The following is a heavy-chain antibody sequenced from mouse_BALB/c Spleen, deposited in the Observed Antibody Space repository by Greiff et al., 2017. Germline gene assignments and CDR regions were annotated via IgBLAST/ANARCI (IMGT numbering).Heavy chain of an antibody. CDR2: ISSGGGST. CDR3: ARRNYYAMDY. J-gene: IGHJ4*01. Sequence: VMLVESGGGLVKPGGSLKLSCAASGFAFSSYDMSWVRQTPEKRLEWVAYISSGGGSTYYPDTVKGRFTISRDNAKNTLYLQMSSLKSEDTAMYYCARRNYYAMDYWGQGTSVTVSS. V-gene: IGHV5-12-1*01. CDR1: GFAFSSYD.